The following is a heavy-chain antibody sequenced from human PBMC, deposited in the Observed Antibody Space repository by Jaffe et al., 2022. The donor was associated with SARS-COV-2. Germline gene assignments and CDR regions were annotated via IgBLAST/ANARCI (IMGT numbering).Heavy chain of an antibody. CDR2: ITWNSGKK. CDR3: AKGRKFLWLGELIRTDAFDI. CDR1: GFNFGDYA. Sequence: EVQLVESGGGLVQPGRSLRLSCAASGFNFGDYAIHWVRLVPGKGLEWVSGITWNSGKKEYADSVKGRFTISRDNAKNSLYLQMNSLSPGDTALYYCAKGRKFLWLGELIRTDAFDIWGQGTMVTVSS. D-gene: IGHD3-10*01. J-gene: IGHJ3*02. V-gene: IGHV3-9*01.